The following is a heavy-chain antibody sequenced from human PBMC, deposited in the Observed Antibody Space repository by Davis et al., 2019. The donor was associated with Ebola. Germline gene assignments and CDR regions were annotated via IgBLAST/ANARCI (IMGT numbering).Heavy chain of an antibody. J-gene: IGHJ4*02. Sequence: AASVKVSCKASGGTFSSYTISWVRQAPGQGLEWMGRIIPILGIANYAQKFQGRVTITADKSTSTAYMELSSLRSEDTAVYYCARDSMIIGAGLFDYWGQGTLVTVSS. CDR1: GGTFSSYT. CDR3: ARDSMIIGAGLFDY. CDR2: IIPILGIA. V-gene: IGHV1-69*04. D-gene: IGHD3/OR15-3a*01.